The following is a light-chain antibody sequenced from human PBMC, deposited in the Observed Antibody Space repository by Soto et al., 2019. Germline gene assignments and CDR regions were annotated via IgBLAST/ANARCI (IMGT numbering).Light chain of an antibody. J-gene: IGKJ1*01. CDR2: DAS. Sequence: DIQMTQSPSTLSASVGDRVTITCLASQSISSWLAWYQQKPGKAPKLLIYDASSLESGVPSRPSGSGSGTEFTLTISSLQPDDFATYYCQQYNSYSRTFGQGTKVDIK. CDR1: QSISSW. V-gene: IGKV1-5*01. CDR3: QQYNSYSRT.